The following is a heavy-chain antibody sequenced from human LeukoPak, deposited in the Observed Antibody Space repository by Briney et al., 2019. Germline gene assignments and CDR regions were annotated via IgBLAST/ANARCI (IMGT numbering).Heavy chain of an antibody. CDR3: ARGRKGPPPAYWFDP. D-gene: IGHD2-2*01. Sequence: SETLSLTCAVYGGSFSGFYWSWVRQPPGKGLEWIGEINQSGSTNYNPSLKSRVTISLDTSKNQFSLKLSSVTAADTAVYYCARGRKGPPPAYWFDPWGQGTLVTVSS. CDR2: INQSGST. J-gene: IGHJ5*02. V-gene: IGHV4-34*01. CDR1: GGSFSGFY.